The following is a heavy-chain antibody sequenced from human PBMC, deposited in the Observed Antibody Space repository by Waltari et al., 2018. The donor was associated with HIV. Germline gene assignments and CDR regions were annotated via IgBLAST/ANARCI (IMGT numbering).Heavy chain of an antibody. Sequence: EVQLVESGGGLVQPGGSLRLSCAASGFTVSSNYMSWVRQAPGKGVEWVSVIYSGGSTYCADSVKGRSTIARDNSKNTLYLQMNSLRAEDTAVYYCVSIAYCGGDCYPRGMDVWGQGTTVTVSS. CDR1: GFTVSSNY. CDR3: VSIAYCGGDCYPRGMDV. CDR2: IYSGGST. D-gene: IGHD2-21*02. V-gene: IGHV3-66*01. J-gene: IGHJ6*02.